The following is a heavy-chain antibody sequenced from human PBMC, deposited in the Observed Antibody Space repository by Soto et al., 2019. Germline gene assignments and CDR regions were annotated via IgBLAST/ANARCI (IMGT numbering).Heavy chain of an antibody. CDR3: ARIPETYGDYEAFDY. J-gene: IGHJ4*02. D-gene: IGHD4-17*01. CDR2: INAGNGNT. CDR1: GYTFTSYA. Sequence: GASVKVSCKASGYTFTSYAMHWVRQAPGQRLEWMGWINAGNGNTKYSQKFQGRVTITRDTSASTAYMELSSLRSEDTAVYYCARIPETYGDYEAFDYWGQGTLVTVSS. V-gene: IGHV1-3*01.